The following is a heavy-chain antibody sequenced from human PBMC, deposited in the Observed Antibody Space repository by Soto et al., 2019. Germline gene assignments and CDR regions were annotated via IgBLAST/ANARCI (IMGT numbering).Heavy chain of an antibody. CDR2: IYYSGST. Sequence: QVQLQESGPGLVKPSETLSLTCTVSGGSISSYYWSWIRQPPGKGLEWIGYIYYSGSTNYNPSLXRXVXLXLDTSKNQFSLKLSSVIAADTAVYYCASVWGGAFAILGQGPMVTVSS. CDR1: GGSISSYY. D-gene: IGHD3-10*01. J-gene: IGHJ3*02. CDR3: ASVWGGAFAI. V-gene: IGHV4-59*01.